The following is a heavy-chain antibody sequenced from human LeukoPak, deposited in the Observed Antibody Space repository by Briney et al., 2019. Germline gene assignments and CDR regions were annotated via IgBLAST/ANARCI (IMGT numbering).Heavy chain of an antibody. V-gene: IGHV3-21*01. CDR3: ARERQLHFDY. CDR2: ISSSSSYI. CDR1: RFTFTAYS. D-gene: IGHD5-18*01. J-gene: IGHJ4*02. Sequence: PGGSLRLSCAASRFTFTAYSMNWVRQAPGKGLEWVSSISSSSSYIYYADSVKGRFTISRDNAKNSLYLQMNSLRAEDTAVYYCARERQLHFDYWGQGTLVTVSS.